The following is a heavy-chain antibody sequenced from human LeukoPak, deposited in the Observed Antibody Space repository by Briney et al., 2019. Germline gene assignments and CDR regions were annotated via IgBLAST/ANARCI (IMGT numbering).Heavy chain of an antibody. CDR3: ARDGYNLGAFDI. V-gene: IGHV3-7*01. Sequence: GGSLRLSCAASGFTFSSYAMSWVRQAPGKGLEWVANIKQDGSEKYYVDSVKGRFTISRDNAKNSLYLQMNSLRAEDTAVYYCARDGYNLGAFDIWGQGTMVTVSS. J-gene: IGHJ3*02. CDR2: IKQDGSEK. D-gene: IGHD5-24*01. CDR1: GFTFSSYA.